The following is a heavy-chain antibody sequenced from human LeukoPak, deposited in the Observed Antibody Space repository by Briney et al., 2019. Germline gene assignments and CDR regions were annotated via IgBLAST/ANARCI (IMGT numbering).Heavy chain of an antibody. Sequence: GGSLRLSCAASGFTFSSYSMNWVRQAPGKGLEWVSSISSSSSYIYYADSVKGRFTISRDNAKNSPYLQMNSLRAEDTAVYYCARALIYCSGGSCYGIGAFDIWGQGTMVTVSS. CDR3: ARALIYCSGGSCYGIGAFDI. CDR1: GFTFSSYS. V-gene: IGHV3-21*01. CDR2: ISSSSSYI. D-gene: IGHD2-15*01. J-gene: IGHJ3*02.